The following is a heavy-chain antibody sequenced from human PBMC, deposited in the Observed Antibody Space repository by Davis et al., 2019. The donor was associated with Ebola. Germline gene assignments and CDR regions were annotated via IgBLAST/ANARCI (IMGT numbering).Heavy chain of an antibody. CDR2: INHSGST. Sequence: MPSDTLSLPFTVSGGSISSYYWSWIRKPPGKGLEWIGEINHSGSTNYNPSLKSRVIITVDTSTNQFSLKLNSVNAADTAMYYCARGQHDLLTGARYAMDGWGRGTTVIVSS. CDR3: ARGQHDLLTGARYAMDG. CDR1: GGSISSYY. J-gene: IGHJ6*02. D-gene: IGHD3-9*01. V-gene: IGHV4-34*01.